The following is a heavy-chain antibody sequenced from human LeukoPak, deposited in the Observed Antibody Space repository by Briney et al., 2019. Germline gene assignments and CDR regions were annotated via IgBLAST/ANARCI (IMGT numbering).Heavy chain of an antibody. D-gene: IGHD2/OR15-2a*01. J-gene: IGHJ4*02. CDR2: IKSDGSST. V-gene: IGHV3-74*01. CDR1: GFTFSSYW. CDR3: ATRSYF. Sequence: PGGSLRLSCAASGFTFSSYWMHWVRQAPGKGLVWVSRIKSDGSSTSYADSVKGRFTISRDNAKNTLYLQMNSLRVEDTAVYYCATRSYFGGQGTLVTVSS.